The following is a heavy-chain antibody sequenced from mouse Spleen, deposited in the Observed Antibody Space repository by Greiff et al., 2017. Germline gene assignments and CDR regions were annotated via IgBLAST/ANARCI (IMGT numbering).Heavy chain of an antibody. CDR1: GFNITDYY. J-gene: IGHJ4*01. V-gene: IGHV14-4*01. Sequence: VQLQQSGAELVRPGASVKLSCTASGFNITDYYMHWVKQRPEQGLEWIGWIDPENGDTEYASKFQGKATFTADTSSNTAYLQLSSLTAEDTAVYYCTTPSSMNTGGDAMDYWGQGTSGTVSS. CDR3: TTPSSMNTGGDAMDY. D-gene: IGHD2-4*01. CDR2: IDPENGDT.